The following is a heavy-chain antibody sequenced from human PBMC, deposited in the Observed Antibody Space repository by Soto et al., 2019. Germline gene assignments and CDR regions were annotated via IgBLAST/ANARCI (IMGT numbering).Heavy chain of an antibody. D-gene: IGHD6-19*01. CDR1: GFTFSTYA. V-gene: IGHV3-30-3*01. CDR3: ARDQSSGWTGESDY. J-gene: IGHJ4*02. Sequence: QVQLVESGGGVVQPGRSLRLSCAVSGFTFSTYAMHWVRQAPGKGLEWVAVISYDGSNKYYADSVKGRFTISRDNSKNTLYLQMDSLRAADTALYYCARDQSSGWTGESDYWGQGTLVTVSS. CDR2: ISYDGSNK.